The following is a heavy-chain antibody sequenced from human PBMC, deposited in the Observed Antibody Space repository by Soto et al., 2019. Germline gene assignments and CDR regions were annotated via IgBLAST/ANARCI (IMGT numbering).Heavy chain of an antibody. D-gene: IGHD2-8*01. V-gene: IGHV4-30-2*01. J-gene: IGHJ4*02. Sequence: QLQLQESGSGLVKPSQILSLTCAVSGGSIGNSDFSWNWIRQPPGEGLEWVGYIYQSGLTYYNPSLKSRVTISVDRSGIQFSLTLSSVTAADTAVYYCARGPNYQHANGSPPKFFDFWGQGALVNVFS. CDR3: ARGPNYQHANGSPPKFFDF. CDR2: IYQSGLT. CDR1: GGSIGNSDFS.